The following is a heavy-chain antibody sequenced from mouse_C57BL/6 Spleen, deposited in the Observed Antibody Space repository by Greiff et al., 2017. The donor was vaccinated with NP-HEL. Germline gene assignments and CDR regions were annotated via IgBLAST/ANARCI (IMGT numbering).Heavy chain of an antibody. D-gene: IGHD2-1*01. Sequence: VQLQQPGAELVRPGSSVKLSCKASGYTFTSYWMHWVKQRPIQGLEWIGNIDPSDSETYYNQKFKDKATLTVNKSSSTAYMQLSSLTSEDSAVYYCARGGNSYFDDWGQGTTLTVSS. CDR1: GYTFTSYW. J-gene: IGHJ2*01. CDR2: IDPSDSET. CDR3: ARGGNSYFDD. V-gene: IGHV1-52*01.